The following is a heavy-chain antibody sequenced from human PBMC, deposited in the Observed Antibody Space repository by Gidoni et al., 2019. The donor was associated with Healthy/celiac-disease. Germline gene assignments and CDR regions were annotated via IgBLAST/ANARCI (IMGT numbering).Heavy chain of an antibody. J-gene: IGHJ4*02. Sequence: QVQLVQSGAEVKKPGASVKVSCKASGYPFPGYYMHWVRQAPGQGLEWMGWINPNSGGTNYAQKFQGRVTMTRDTSISTAYMELSRLRSDDTAVYYCAAKDNWNYVDFDYWGQGTLVTVSS. D-gene: IGHD1-7*01. V-gene: IGHV1-2*02. CDR1: GYPFPGYY. CDR3: AAKDNWNYVDFDY. CDR2: INPNSGGT.